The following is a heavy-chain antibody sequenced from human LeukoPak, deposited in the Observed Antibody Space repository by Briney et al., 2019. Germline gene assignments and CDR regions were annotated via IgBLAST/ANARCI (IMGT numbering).Heavy chain of an antibody. V-gene: IGHV5-51*01. CDR3: ARSQGYCSGGSCLQGDWFDP. CDR1: GYSFTNYW. CDR2: IYPGDSDT. D-gene: IGHD2-15*01. Sequence: AGESLKISCKGSGYSFTNYWIGWVRQMPGKGLEWMGIIYPGDSDTRYSPSFQGQVTILADKSISTAYLQWGSLKASDTAMYYCARSQGYCSGGSCLQGDWFDPWGQGTLVTVSS. J-gene: IGHJ5*02.